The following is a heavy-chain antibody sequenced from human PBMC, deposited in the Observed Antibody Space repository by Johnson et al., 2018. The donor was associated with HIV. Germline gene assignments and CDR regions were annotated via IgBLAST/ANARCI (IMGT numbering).Heavy chain of an antibody. V-gene: IGHV3-11*04. CDR2: ISSGGGSV. J-gene: IGHJ3*02. CDR3: AREGPYWAFDI. Sequence: QVQLVESGGGLVKPGGSLRLSCSASGFTFSDYYMSWIRQTPGKGLEWVSYISSGGGSVHYAESVKGRLLISRDNAKNSLYRQMSSRRAEDTAVYYCAREGPYWAFDIWGQGTMVTVSS. CDR1: GFTFSDYY. D-gene: IGHD2-15*01.